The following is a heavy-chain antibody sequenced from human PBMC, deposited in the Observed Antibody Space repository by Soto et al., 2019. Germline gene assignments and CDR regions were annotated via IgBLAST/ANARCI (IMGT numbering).Heavy chain of an antibody. V-gene: IGHV5-51*01. J-gene: IGHJ6*02. CDR3: ARLAGSPSGMDV. CDR1: GFSFTTYW. CDR2: FYPGDSDI. D-gene: IGHD6-25*01. Sequence: GESLKISCKGSGFSFTTYWIAWARQMPGKGLEWMGIFYPGDSDIRYSPSFQGQVSISADRSITTAYLQWSSLKASDTAIYYCARLAGSPSGMDVWGLGTRVTVPS.